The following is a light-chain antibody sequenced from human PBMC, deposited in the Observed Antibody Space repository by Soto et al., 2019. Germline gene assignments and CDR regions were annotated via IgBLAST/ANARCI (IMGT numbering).Light chain of an antibody. CDR2: DVS. CDR3: CSYAGTCNFWV. CDR1: NSDIGGYNY. J-gene: IGLJ3*02. Sequence: SALTQPRSVSGSPGQSVTISCTGTNSDIGGYNYVSWYQQHPGKAPKVMIYDVSRRPSGVPDRFSGSKSGNTASLTISGLQAEDEADYYCCSYAGTCNFWVFGGGTKLTVL. V-gene: IGLV2-11*01.